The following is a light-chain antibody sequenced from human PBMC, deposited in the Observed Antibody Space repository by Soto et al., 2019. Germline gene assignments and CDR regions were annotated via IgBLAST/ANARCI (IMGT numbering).Light chain of an antibody. CDR2: AAS. Sequence: EIVLTQSPSTLSLSPGERATLSCRASQSVSVNFLAWYQQKGGQAPRLLIYAASTRATGVPDRFSGTGSGTDFALTISRLETDDSAVYYCQQYGGSPFTFGPGTKVDIK. CDR3: QQYGGSPFT. CDR1: QSVSVNF. V-gene: IGKV3-20*01. J-gene: IGKJ3*01.